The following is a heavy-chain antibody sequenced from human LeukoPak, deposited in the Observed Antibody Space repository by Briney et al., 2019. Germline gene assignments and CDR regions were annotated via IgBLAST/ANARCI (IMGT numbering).Heavy chain of an antibody. Sequence: PGGSLRHSCTASGFTFSSYQMNWVRQAPGKGLEWVSYITSSGSTTYYADSVKGRFTISRDNAKNSLYLQMNSLRAEDTAVYYCAIPTYYYDSSGQGYWGQGTLVTVSS. CDR1: GFTFSSYQ. J-gene: IGHJ4*02. D-gene: IGHD3-22*01. CDR2: ITSSGSTT. CDR3: AIPTYYYDSSGQGY. V-gene: IGHV3-48*03.